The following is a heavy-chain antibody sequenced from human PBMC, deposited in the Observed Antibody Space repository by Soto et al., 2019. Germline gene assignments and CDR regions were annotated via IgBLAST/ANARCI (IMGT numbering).Heavy chain of an antibody. J-gene: IGHJ5*02. Sequence: GASGKVSCKASGYTFTSDGISWVRQAPGQGLEWMGWISAYNGNTNYAQKLQGRVTMTTDTSTSTAYMELRSLRSDDTAVYYCARAGNIVVVPAANWFDPWGQGTLVTVSS. V-gene: IGHV1-18*01. D-gene: IGHD2-2*01. CDR2: ISAYNGNT. CDR1: GYTFTSDG. CDR3: ARAGNIVVVPAANWFDP.